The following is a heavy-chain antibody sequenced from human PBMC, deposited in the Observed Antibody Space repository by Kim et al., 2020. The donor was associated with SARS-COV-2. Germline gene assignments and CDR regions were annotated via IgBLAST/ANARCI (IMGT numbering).Heavy chain of an antibody. D-gene: IGHD3-10*01. CDR3: ARDYGSGNYYNKYYFDY. CDR2: IIPIFATA. J-gene: IGHJ4*02. V-gene: IGHV1-69*13. Sequence: SVKVSCKASGGTFTSYAVNWVRQAPGQGLEWMGGIIPIFATANYAQKFQGRVTITADESTSTASMELSSLRSEDTAVYFCARDYGSGNYYNKYYFDYWGQGTLVTVSS. CDR1: GGTFTSYA.